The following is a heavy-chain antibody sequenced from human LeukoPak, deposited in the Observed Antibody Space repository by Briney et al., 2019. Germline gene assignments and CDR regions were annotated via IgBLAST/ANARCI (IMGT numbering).Heavy chain of an antibody. D-gene: IGHD3-3*01. CDR2: IYYSGST. CDR3: ARDNTIFGPLLRGWFDP. CDR1: GGSTSSSSYY. Sequence: SETLSLTCTVSGGSTSSSSYYWGWIRQPPGEGLEWIGYIYYSGSTNYNPSLKSRVTISVDTSKNQFSLKLSSVTAADTAVYYCARDNTIFGPLLRGWFDPWGQGTLVTVSS. J-gene: IGHJ5*02. V-gene: IGHV4-61*05.